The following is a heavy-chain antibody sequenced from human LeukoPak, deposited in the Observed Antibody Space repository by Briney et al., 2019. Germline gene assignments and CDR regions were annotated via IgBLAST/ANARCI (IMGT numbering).Heavy chain of an antibody. D-gene: IGHD1-1*01. CDR2: INTDGSTT. J-gene: IGHJ4*02. Sequence: GGSLRLSCAASGFTFSSYWMHWVRQAPGKGLVWVSRINTDGSTTNYADSVKGRFTISRDNSKNTLYLQMNSLRAEDTAVYYCAKDTRTATTHGGFDSWGQGTLVTVSS. CDR1: GFTFSSYW. CDR3: AKDTRTATTHGGFDS. V-gene: IGHV3-74*01.